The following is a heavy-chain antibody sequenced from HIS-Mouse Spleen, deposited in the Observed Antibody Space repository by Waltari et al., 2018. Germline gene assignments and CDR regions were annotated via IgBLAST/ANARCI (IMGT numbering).Heavy chain of an antibody. CDR3: ASLPSYWYFDL. J-gene: IGHJ2*01. CDR2: IYYSGST. Sequence: QLQLQESGPGLVKPSETLSLTCTVSGGSISSSSYYWGWIRQPPGKGLEWIGSIYYSGSTYYNPSLKSRVTISVDTSKNQFSLKLSSVTAADTAVYYCASLPSYWYFDLWGRGTLVTVSS. V-gene: IGHV4-39*01. CDR1: GGSISSSSYY.